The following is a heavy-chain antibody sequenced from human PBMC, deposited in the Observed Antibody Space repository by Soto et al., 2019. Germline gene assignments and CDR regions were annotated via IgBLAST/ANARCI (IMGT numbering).Heavy chain of an antibody. CDR3: ARAQIKTITMIQY. CDR1: GFTFSSYG. J-gene: IGHJ4*02. Sequence: QVQLVESGGGVVQPGRSLRLSCAASGFTFSSYGMHWVRQAPGKGLEWVAVIWYDGSNKYYADSVKGRFTISRDNSKNTLYLQMNSLRAEDTAVYYCARAQIKTITMIQYWGQGTLVTVSS. D-gene: IGHD3-22*01. CDR2: IWYDGSNK. V-gene: IGHV3-33*01.